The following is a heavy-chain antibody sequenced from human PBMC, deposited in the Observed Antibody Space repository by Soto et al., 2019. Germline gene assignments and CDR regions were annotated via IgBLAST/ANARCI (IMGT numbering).Heavy chain of an antibody. D-gene: IGHD3-22*01. CDR3: AREPLYYYDSSGPNDAFDI. CDR2: INPSGGST. CDR1: GYTFTSYY. J-gene: IGHJ3*02. Sequence: ASVKVSCKASGYTFTSYYMHWVRQAPGQGLEWMGIINPSGGSTSYAQKFQGRVTMTRDTSTSTVYMELSSLRSEDTAVYYCAREPLYYYDSSGPNDAFDIWGKGKMVTVSS. V-gene: IGHV1-46*03.